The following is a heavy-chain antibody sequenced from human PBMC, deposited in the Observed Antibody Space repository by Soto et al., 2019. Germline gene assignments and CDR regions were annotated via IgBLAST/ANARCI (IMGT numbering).Heavy chain of an antibody. D-gene: IGHD6-19*01. J-gene: IGHJ6*02. Sequence: SGGSLRLSCAASGFIFSNFGMHWVRQAPGKGLEWVAVIWYDGSNEYYADSVKGRFTISKDNSKNTLYLQMNSLRAEDTAVYYCARDDIPGIAVATYGLDVWGQGTTVNVCS. V-gene: IGHV3-33*01. CDR1: GFIFSNFG. CDR3: ARDDIPGIAVATYGLDV. CDR2: IWYDGSNE.